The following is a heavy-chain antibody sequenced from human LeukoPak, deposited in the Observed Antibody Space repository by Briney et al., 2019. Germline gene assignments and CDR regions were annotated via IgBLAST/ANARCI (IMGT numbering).Heavy chain of an antibody. Sequence: GESLKISCKGSGYNFTTYWIGWVRQVPGKGLEWMGIIYPGDSDTRYSPSFQGQVTISADKSINTAYLQWSSLKASDTAMYYCARRDHTRYCSSTSCSYFDYWGQGTLVTVSS. J-gene: IGHJ4*02. CDR1: GYNFTTYW. CDR2: IYPGDSDT. CDR3: ARRDHTRYCSSTSCSYFDY. D-gene: IGHD2-2*01. V-gene: IGHV5-51*01.